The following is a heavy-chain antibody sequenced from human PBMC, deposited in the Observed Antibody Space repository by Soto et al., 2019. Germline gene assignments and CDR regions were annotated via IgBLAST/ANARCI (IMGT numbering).Heavy chain of an antibody. CDR3: ATQKRRLRVYAIGHFDY. D-gene: IGHD2-8*01. CDR1: GYTLTELS. J-gene: IGHJ4*02. CDR2: FDPEDGET. Sequence: ASVKVSCKVSGYTLTELSMHWVRQAPGKGLEWMGGFDPEDGETIYAQKFQGRVTMTEDTSTDTAYMALSSLRSEDTAVYYCATQKRRLRVYAIGHFDYWGQGTLATAPQ. V-gene: IGHV1-24*01.